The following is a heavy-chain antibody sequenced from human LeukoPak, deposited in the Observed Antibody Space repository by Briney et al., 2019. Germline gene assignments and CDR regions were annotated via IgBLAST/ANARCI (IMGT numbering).Heavy chain of an antibody. CDR2: IIPIFGTA. CDR1: GGTFSSYA. V-gene: IGHV1-69*13. CDR3: ARAKQGVDGVVQSFYYYYYMDV. Sequence: SVKVSCKASGGTFSSYAISWVRQAPGQGLEWMGGIIPIFGTANYAQKFQGRVTITADESTSTAYMELSSLRSEDTAVCYCARAKQGVDGVVQSFYYYYYMDVWGKGTTVTVSS. J-gene: IGHJ6*03. D-gene: IGHD3-3*01.